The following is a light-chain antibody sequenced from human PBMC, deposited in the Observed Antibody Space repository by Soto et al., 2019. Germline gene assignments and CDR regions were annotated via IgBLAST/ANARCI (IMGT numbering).Light chain of an antibody. CDR2: AAS. CDR1: QAIFNF. J-gene: IGKJ1*01. Sequence: DIPMTQSPSSLSASVGDTITLTCRASQAIFNFVAWCQQKPGGVPKLLIYAASTLQSGVPSRFSGSGSGTDFTLTISSLQPEDVATYYCQRYNSAPRTFGQGTKVEIK. CDR3: QRYNSAPRT. V-gene: IGKV1-27*01.